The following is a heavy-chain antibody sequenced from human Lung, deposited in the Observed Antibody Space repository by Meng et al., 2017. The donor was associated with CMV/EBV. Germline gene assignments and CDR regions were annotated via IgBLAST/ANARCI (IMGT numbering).Heavy chain of an antibody. D-gene: IGHD5-18*01. V-gene: IGHV4-30-4*08. J-gene: IGHJ4*02. CDR2: IYYSGST. CDR1: GGSISSGDYY. CDR3: ARALDTAMVTFDY. Sequence: QGQLQESGPGLVKPSQTLSLTCTVSGGSISSGDYYWSWIRQPPGKGLEWIGYIYYSGSTYYNPSLKSRVTISVDTSKNQFSLKLSSVTAADTAVYYCARALDTAMVTFDYWGQGTLVTVSS.